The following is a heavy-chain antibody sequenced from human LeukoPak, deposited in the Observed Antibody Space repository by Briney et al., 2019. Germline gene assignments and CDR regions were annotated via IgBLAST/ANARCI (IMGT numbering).Heavy chain of an antibody. Sequence: GRSLRLSCAASGFTFSSYAMHWVRQAPGRGLEWVAVISYDGSNKYYADSVKGRFTISRDNSKNTLYLQMNGLRAEDTAVYYCATYGSGWYLIYWGQGTLVTVSS. CDR3: ATYGSGWYLIY. CDR2: ISYDGSNK. D-gene: IGHD6-19*01. CDR1: GFTFSSYA. J-gene: IGHJ4*02. V-gene: IGHV3-30-3*01.